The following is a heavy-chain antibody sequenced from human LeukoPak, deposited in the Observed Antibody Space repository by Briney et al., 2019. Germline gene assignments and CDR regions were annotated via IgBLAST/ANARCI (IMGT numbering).Heavy chain of an antibody. Sequence: SETLSLTCAVSGGSISSSNWWSWVRQPPGKGLEWIGEIYHSGSTNYNPSLKSRVTISVDKSKNQFSLKLSSVTAADTAVYYCARSYSSTYYYYGMDVWGQGTTVTVSS. CDR1: GGSISSSNW. V-gene: IGHV4-4*02. CDR3: ARSYSSTYYYYGMDV. J-gene: IGHJ6*02. D-gene: IGHD6-13*01. CDR2: IYHSGST.